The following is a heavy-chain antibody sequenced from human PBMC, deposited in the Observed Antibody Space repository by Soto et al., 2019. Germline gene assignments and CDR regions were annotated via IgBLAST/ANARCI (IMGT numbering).Heavy chain of an antibody. CDR2: ISDSGGRT. CDR3: AKFHGSGTYYNFPDY. D-gene: IGHD3-10*01. V-gene: IGHV3-23*04. J-gene: IGHJ4*02. Sequence: VQLVESGGGLVKPGGSLRLSCAASGFTFSVYYMSWIRQAPGKGLEWVSTISDSGGRTYYAASVKGRFTISRDNSKNTLYLLMNSLSAEDTALYYCAKFHGSGTYYNFPDYWGQGTLVTVSS. CDR1: GFTFSVYY.